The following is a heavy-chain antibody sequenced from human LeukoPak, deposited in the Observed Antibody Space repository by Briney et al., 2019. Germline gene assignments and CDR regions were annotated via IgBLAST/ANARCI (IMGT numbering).Heavy chain of an antibody. CDR2: ISYDGSNK. CDR1: GFTFSTYI. Sequence: GGSLRLSCAASGFTFSTYIMHWVRQAPGKGLEWVAVISYDGSNKYYADSVKGRFTISRDNSKNTLYLQMNSLRAEDTAVYYCARVRLSGIVGARGAFDIWGQGTMVTVSS. D-gene: IGHD1-26*01. J-gene: IGHJ3*02. V-gene: IGHV3-30-3*01. CDR3: ARVRLSGIVGARGAFDI.